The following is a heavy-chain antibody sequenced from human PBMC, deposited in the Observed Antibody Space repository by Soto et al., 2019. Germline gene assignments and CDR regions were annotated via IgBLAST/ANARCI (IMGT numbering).Heavy chain of an antibody. V-gene: IGHV6-1*01. J-gene: IGHJ3*02. CDR1: GDSVACNSAA. D-gene: IGHD4-17*01. CDR2: TYYRSKWYN. Sequence: QTLSLPCAISGDSVACNSAAGDWIRQSPSRGLEWLGRTYYRSKWYNDYAVSVKSRITINPDTSKNQFSLQLNSVTPEDTAVYYCASTLRQNDAFDIWGQGTMLTVSS. CDR3: ASTLRQNDAFDI.